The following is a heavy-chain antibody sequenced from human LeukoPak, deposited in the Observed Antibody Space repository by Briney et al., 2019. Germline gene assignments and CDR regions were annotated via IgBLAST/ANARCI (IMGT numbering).Heavy chain of an antibody. Sequence: VASVKVSCKASGYTFTGYYMHWVRQAPGQGLEWMGWINPNSGGTNYAQKFQGRVTMTRDTSISTAYMELSRLRSDDTAVYYCASTYCSSTSCALGFDYWGQGTLVTVSP. CDR3: ASTYCSSTSCALGFDY. D-gene: IGHD2-2*01. CDR2: INPNSGGT. V-gene: IGHV1-2*02. J-gene: IGHJ4*02. CDR1: GYTFTGYY.